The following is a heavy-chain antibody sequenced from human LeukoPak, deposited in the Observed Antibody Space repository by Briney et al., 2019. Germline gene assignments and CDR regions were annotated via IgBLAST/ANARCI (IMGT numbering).Heavy chain of an antibody. CDR1: GFTLSTSG. V-gene: IGHV3-48*01. J-gene: IGHJ4*02. CDR3: ATHWRGR. D-gene: IGHD1-1*01. CDR2: ISSRSNTI. Sequence: GGSLRLSCAASGFTLSTSGMNWVRQAPEKGLEWISYISSRSNTIYYADSVKGRFTISRDNSENSLYLQMNSLRAEDTAVYYCATHWRGRWGQGTLVTVSS.